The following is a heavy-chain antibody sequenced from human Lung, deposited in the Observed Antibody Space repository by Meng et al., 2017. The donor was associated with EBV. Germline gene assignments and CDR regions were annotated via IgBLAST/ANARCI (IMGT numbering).Heavy chain of an antibody. V-gene: IGHV4-30-2*01. CDR1: SGSISSDTSS. CDR2: VYRSGST. CDR3: ARAKWGHSYGSEALYFDH. Sequence: QLQLQESGSGLVKPSQTLSLTCAVSSGSISSDTSSWNWIRQRPGKGLEWIGFVYRSGSTYYNPSLKSRVIISVDRSNNQFSLELNSVSAADTAVYYCARAKWGHSYGSEALYFDHWGPGTLVTVSS. D-gene: IGHD5-18*01. J-gene: IGHJ4*02.